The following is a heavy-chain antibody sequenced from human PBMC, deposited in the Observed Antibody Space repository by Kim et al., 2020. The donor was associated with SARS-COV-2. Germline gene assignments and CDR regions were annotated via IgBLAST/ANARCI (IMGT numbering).Heavy chain of an antibody. CDR2: IYYSGST. V-gene: IGHV4-39*01. CDR3: ARLDYGDPKFDY. CDR1: GGSISSSSYY. J-gene: IGHJ4*02. D-gene: IGHD4-17*01. Sequence: SETLSLTCTVSGGSISSSSYYWGWIRQPPGKGLEWIGSIYYSGSTYYNPSLKSRVTISVDTSKNQFSLKLSSVTAADTAVYYCARLDYGDPKFDYWGQGTLVTVSS.